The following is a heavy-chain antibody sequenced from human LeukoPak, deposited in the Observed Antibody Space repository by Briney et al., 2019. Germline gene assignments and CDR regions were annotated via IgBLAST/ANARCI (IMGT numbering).Heavy chain of an antibody. Sequence: SETLSLTCTVSGGSISSYYWSWIRQPPGKGLEWIGEINHSGSTNYNPSLKSRVTISVDTSKNQFSLKLSSVTAADTAVYYCARGGWLRYYYYYYGMDVWGQGTTVTVSS. V-gene: IGHV4-34*01. D-gene: IGHD5-12*01. J-gene: IGHJ6*02. CDR2: INHSGST. CDR1: GGSISSYY. CDR3: ARGGWLRYYYYYYGMDV.